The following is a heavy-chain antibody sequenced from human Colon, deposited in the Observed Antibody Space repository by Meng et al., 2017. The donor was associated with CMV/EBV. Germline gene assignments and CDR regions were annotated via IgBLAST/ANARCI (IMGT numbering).Heavy chain of an antibody. Sequence: EVQPVGSGGGVFHPGGSLRLSCAASGFTFSRFWMHWVRQAPGKGLVWVSRTNEDGTITNYADSVKGRFTISRDNAENTLYLQMNSLRAEDTAVYYCARDLSGASDFWGQGTLVTVSS. CDR3: ARDLSGASDF. V-gene: IGHV3-74*01. J-gene: IGHJ4*02. CDR1: GFTFSRFW. D-gene: IGHD7-27*01. CDR2: TNEDGTIT.